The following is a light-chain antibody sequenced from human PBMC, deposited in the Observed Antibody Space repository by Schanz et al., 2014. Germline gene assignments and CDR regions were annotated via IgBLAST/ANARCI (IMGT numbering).Light chain of an antibody. J-gene: IGKJ1*01. V-gene: IGKV3-20*01. CDR3: QQYGSSPWT. CDR2: DAS. CDR1: QSVSSNY. Sequence: EIVLTQSPGTLSLSPGERATLSCRTSQSVSSNYLAWYQHKPGQAPRLLIYDASSRATGIPARFSGSGSGTEFTLTISRLEPEDFAVYYCQQYGSSPWTFGQGTKVDI.